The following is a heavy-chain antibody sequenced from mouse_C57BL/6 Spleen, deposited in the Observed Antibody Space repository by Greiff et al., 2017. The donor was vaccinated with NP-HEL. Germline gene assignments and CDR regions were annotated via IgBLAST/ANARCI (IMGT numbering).Heavy chain of an antibody. J-gene: IGHJ2*01. D-gene: IGHD4-1*01. Sequence: EVKLVESGGGLVKPGGSLKLSCAASGFTFSDYGMHWVRQAPEQGLEWVAYISSGSSTIYYADTLKVRFTISRDKAKNNLFLQMTSMRSEDAAKYYCARQRSPYWFDYWGQGTPLTVSS. V-gene: IGHV5-17*01. CDR1: GFTFSDYG. CDR3: ARQRSPYWFDY. CDR2: ISSGSSTI.